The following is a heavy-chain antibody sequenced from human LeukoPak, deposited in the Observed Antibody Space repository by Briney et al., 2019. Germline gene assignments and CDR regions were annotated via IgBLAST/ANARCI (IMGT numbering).Heavy chain of an antibody. V-gene: IGHV3-7*01. CDR3: AREASSGWSFDY. CDR2: IKQDGSEK. D-gene: IGHD6-19*01. J-gene: IGHJ4*02. Sequence: GGSLRLSCAASGFTFSSYAMHWVRQAPGKGLEWVANIKQDGSEKSYVDSVKGRFTISRDNAKNSLYLQMNSLRAEDTAVYYCAREASSGWSFDYWGQGTLVTVSS. CDR1: GFTFSSYA.